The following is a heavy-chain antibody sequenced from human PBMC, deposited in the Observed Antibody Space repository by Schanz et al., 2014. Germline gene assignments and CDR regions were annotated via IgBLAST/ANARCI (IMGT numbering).Heavy chain of an antibody. CDR3: ANNWNLDY. J-gene: IGHJ4*02. V-gene: IGHV3-23*01. Sequence: EVQLLESGGGLVQPGGSLRLSCAASGFTFSSYAMTWVRQAPGMGLEWVSAISGRDGSTYYADSVRGRFTISRDNSKNTLYLQMNSLRAKDTAVYYCANNWNLDYWGQGTLVTVSS. CDR2: ISGRDGST. CDR1: GFTFSSYA. D-gene: IGHD1-20*01.